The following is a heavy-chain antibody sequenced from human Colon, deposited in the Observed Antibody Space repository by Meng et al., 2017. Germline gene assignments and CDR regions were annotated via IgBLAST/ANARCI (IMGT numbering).Heavy chain of an antibody. J-gene: IGHJ5*02. Sequence: QVPLQESGPGLVKPSGTRSLTCAFSGASISSTYWWSWVRQPPGKGLEWIGEVHHSGGTNYNPSLKSRVTISVDESNNQYSLSLTSVTAADTAIYYCGRNGAYSIDPWGRGTLVTVSS. V-gene: IGHV4-4*02. CDR3: GRNGAYSIDP. CDR1: GASISSTYW. D-gene: IGHD2-15*01. CDR2: VHHSGGT.